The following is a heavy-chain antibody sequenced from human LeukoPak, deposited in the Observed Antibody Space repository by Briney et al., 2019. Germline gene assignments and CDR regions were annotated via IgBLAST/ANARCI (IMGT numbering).Heavy chain of an antibody. Sequence: GGSLRLPCAASGFTFSSYGMHWVRQAPGKGLEWVAIIWYDGSNEYYADSVKGRFTISRDNSKNTLYLQMNSLRAEDTAVYYCARALWPYYFDYWGQGTLVTVSS. D-gene: IGHD2-21*01. J-gene: IGHJ4*02. CDR3: ARALWPYYFDY. V-gene: IGHV3-33*01. CDR1: GFTFSSYG. CDR2: IWYDGSNE.